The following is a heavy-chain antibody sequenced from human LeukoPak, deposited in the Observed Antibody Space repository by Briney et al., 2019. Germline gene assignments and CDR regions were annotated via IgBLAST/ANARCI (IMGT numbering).Heavy chain of an antibody. CDR3: ARDDVVVVAATWLAFDI. CDR1: GYTFTSYG. Sequence: ASVKVSCKASGYTFTSYGISWVRQAPGQGLEWMGWISAYNGNTNYAQKLQGRVTMTTDTSTSTAYMELRSLRSDDTAVYYCARDDVVVVAATWLAFDIWGQGIMVTVSS. D-gene: IGHD2-15*01. V-gene: IGHV1-18*01. CDR2: ISAYNGNT. J-gene: IGHJ3*02.